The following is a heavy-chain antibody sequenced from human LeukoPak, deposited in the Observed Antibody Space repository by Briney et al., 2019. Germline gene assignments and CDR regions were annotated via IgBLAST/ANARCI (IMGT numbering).Heavy chain of an antibody. CDR2: IYHSGYS. CDR1: GGFISSTNW. V-gene: IGHV4-4*02. CDR3: ARAYGSGSYLYLDY. J-gene: IGHJ4*02. Sequence: SETLSLTCAVSGGFISSTNWRRWVRQPPGKGPEWIGEIYHSGYSNYNASLGSRVTKSVDTSKNQFSLKLTSVTAADTAVYYCARAYGSGSYLYLDYWGQGTLVTVSS. D-gene: IGHD3-10*01.